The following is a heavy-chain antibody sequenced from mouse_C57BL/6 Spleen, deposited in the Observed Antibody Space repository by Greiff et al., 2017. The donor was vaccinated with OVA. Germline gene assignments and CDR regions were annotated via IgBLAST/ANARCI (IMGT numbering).Heavy chain of an antibody. D-gene: IGHD2-3*01. CDR3: ARAYDYGYFDV. J-gene: IGHJ1*03. CDR1: GYTFTSYD. CDR2: IYPRDGST. Sequence: VQLVESGPELVKPGASVKLSCKASGYTFTSYDINWVKQRPGQGLEWIGWIYPRDGSTKYNEKFKGKATLTVDTSSSTAYMELHSLTSEDSAVYFCARAYDYGYFDVWGTGTTVTVSS. V-gene: IGHV1-85*01.